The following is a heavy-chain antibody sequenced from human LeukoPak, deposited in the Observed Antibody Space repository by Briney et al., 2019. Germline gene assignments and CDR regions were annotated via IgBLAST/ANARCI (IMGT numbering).Heavy chain of an antibody. CDR2: INTSGST. CDR1: GVSISSGSYF. J-gene: IGHJ4*02. V-gene: IGHV4-61*02. CDR3: AREGYTSSWYSGYYYFDY. Sequence: SETLSLTCTVSGVSISSGSYFWTWIRQPARKGLEWIGRINTSGSTNYNPSLKSRVTISVDTSKNQFSLKLSSVTAADTAVFYCAREGYTSSWYSGYYYFDYWGQGTLVTVSS. D-gene: IGHD6-13*01.